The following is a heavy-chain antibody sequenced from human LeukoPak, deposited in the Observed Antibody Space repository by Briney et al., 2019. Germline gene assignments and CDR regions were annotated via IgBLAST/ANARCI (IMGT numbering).Heavy chain of an antibody. Sequence: GGSLRLSCAASGFTFSSFWMTWVRQAPGKGLEGVANIKSDGSEKFYVDSVKGRFTIYRDNAKNSLYLQMNSLRVEDTAVYYCARGGRVGASDYWGQGALVTVSS. CDR1: GFTFSSFW. J-gene: IGHJ4*02. D-gene: IGHD1-26*01. V-gene: IGHV3-7*01. CDR2: IKSDGSEK. CDR3: ARGGRVGASDY.